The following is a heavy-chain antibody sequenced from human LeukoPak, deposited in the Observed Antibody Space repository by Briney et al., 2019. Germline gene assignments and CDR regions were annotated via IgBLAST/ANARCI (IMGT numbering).Heavy chain of an antibody. CDR1: GYTFITYG. J-gene: IGHJ5*02. D-gene: IGHD5-24*01. Sequence: ASVKVSCKASGYTFITYGISWVRQAPGQGFEWMGWISAYNGNADYARKFRGRVTMTTDTSTSTAYMELRSLRSDDTADYYCARGRDGYDYAGFDPWGQGTLVTVSS. CDR3: ARGRDGYDYAGFDP. V-gene: IGHV1-18*01. CDR2: ISAYNGNA.